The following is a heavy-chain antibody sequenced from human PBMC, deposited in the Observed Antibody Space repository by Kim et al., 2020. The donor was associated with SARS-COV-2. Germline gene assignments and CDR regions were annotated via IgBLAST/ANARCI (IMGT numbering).Heavy chain of an antibody. Sequence: GGSLRLSCAASGFTFSSYAMHWVRQAPGKGLEWVAVISYDGSNKYYADSVKGRFTISRDNSKNTLYLQMNSLRAEDTAVYYCARARGGSYYYAFDNWGQG. CDR1: GFTFSSYA. CDR3: ARARGGSYYYAFDN. D-gene: IGHD1-26*01. J-gene: IGHJ4*01. V-gene: IGHV3-30-3*01. CDR2: ISYDGSNK.